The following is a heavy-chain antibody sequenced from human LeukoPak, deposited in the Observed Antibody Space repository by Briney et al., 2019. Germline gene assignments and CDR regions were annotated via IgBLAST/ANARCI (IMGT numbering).Heavy chain of an antibody. CDR1: GYTFTNYG. CDR3: ARSEAEITSSCSACAEYFHH. V-gene: IGHV1-18*01. J-gene: IGHJ1*01. Sequence: ASVKVSCKASGYTFTNYGITWVRQAPGQGLEWMGWISTYYGDTNYAQKLQGRVTMTTDTSASTAYMEVRRLRSDDTAVYYCARSEAEITSSCSACAEYFHHWGQGTLIIVSS. D-gene: IGHD2-2*01. CDR2: ISTYYGDT.